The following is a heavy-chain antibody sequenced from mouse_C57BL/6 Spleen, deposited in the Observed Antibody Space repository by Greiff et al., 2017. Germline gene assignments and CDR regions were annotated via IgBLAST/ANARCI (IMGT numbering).Heavy chain of an antibody. CDR3: TRSRDYYYGSSYVGFAY. CDR2: IDPETGGT. V-gene: IGHV1-15*01. CDR1: GYTFTDYE. Sequence: QVQLQQSGAELVRPGASVTLSCKASGYTFTDYEMHWVKQTPVHGLEWIGAIDPETGGTAYNQKFKGKAILTADKSSSTAYMELRSLTSEDSAVYYCTRSRDYYYGSSYVGFAYWGQGTLVTVSA. J-gene: IGHJ3*01. D-gene: IGHD1-1*01.